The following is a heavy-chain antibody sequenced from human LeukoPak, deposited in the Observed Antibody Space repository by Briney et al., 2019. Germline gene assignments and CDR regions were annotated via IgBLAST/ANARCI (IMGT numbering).Heavy chain of an antibody. D-gene: IGHD3-10*01. V-gene: IGHV1-2*02. CDR3: ARGNGRQLWTYYYGSGSSQYFDY. J-gene: IGHJ4*02. CDR1: GYTFTGYY. CDR2: INPNTGGT. Sequence: ASVKVSCKASGYTFTGYYIHWVRQAPGQGLEWMGWINPNTGGTNYAQNFQGRVTMTRDTSISTAYMELRRLRSEDTAVYYCARGNGRQLWTYYYGSGSSQYFDYWGQGTLVTVSS.